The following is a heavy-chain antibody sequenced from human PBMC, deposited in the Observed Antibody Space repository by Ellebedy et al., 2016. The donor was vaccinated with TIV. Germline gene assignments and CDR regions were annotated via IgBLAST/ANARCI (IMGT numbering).Heavy chain of an antibody. V-gene: IGHV3-23*01. CDR1: GFTFSSYA. Sequence: PGGSLRLSCAASGFTFSSYAMSWVRQAPGKGLEWVSTISHTGSRTYYADSVEGRFTISRDNSKNTVYLQMNSLRAEDTAVYYCSKERTTGSYSTDVCDIWGQGTMVTVSS. CDR3: SKERTTGSYSTDVCDI. D-gene: IGHD1-26*01. CDR2: ISHTGSRT. J-gene: IGHJ3*02.